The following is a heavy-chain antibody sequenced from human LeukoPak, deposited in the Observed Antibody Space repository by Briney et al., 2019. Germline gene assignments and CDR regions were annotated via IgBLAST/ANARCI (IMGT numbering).Heavy chain of an antibody. J-gene: IGHJ4*02. D-gene: IGHD3-9*01. CDR3: ARVHYDILTGYSPHFDY. Sequence: PGGSLRLSCAASGFTFSDYYMNWIRQAPGKGLEWVSYISSSSSYTNYADSVKGRFTISRDNAKNSLYLQMNSLRAEDTAVYYCARVHYDILTGYSPHFDYWGQGTLVTVSS. CDR1: GFTFSDYY. V-gene: IGHV3-11*05. CDR2: ISSSSSYT.